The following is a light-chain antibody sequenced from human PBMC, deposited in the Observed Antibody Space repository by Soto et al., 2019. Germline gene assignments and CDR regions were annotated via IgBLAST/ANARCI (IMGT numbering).Light chain of an antibody. Sequence: QSVLTQPPSVSGAPGQRVTISCTVNSSKIGAGFDVHWYQQLPGTAPKLLIYDNSTRPSGVPDRFSGSKSGTSASLAITGLQAEDGTDYYCQSYDSRLSAVVFGGGTKLTVL. V-gene: IGLV1-40*01. CDR1: SSKIGAGFD. CDR3: QSYDSRLSAVV. J-gene: IGLJ2*01. CDR2: DNS.